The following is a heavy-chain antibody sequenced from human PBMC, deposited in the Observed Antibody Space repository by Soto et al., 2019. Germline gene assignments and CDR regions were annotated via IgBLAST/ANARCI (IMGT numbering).Heavy chain of an antibody. D-gene: IGHD3-3*01. Sequence: GGSLRLSCAASGFTFSSYAMSWVRQAPGKGLEWVSAISGSGGSTYYADSVKGRFTISRDNSKNTLYLQMNSLRAEDTAVYYCAKDRRGIILEWLLYFDYWGQGTLVTVSS. CDR2: ISGSGGST. CDR3: AKDRRGIILEWLLYFDY. V-gene: IGHV3-23*01. CDR1: GFTFSSYA. J-gene: IGHJ4*02.